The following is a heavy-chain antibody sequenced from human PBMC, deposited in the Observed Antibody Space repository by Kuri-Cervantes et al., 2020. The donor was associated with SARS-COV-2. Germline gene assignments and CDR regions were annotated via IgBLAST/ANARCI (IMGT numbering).Heavy chain of an antibody. CDR2: IYTSGST. Sequence: SCTVSGGSISSGSYYWSWIRQPAGKGLEWIGHIYTSGSTNYNPSLKSRVTISVDTSKNQFSLKLSSVTAADTAVYYCARERYDFWSGYYRWFDPWGQGTLVTVSS. D-gene: IGHD3-3*01. CDR3: ARERYDFWSGYYRWFDP. V-gene: IGHV4-61*09. CDR1: GGSISSGSYY. J-gene: IGHJ5*02.